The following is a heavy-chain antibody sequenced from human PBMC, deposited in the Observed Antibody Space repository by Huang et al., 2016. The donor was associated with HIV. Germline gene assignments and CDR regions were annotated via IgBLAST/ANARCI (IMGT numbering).Heavy chain of an antibody. D-gene: IGHD1-7*01. CDR2: IKQDESEK. CDR3: ATKTAAMDI. CDR1: TFRFGAYW. Sequence: VESGGRLVQPGGSIRLSCVGSTFRFGAYWMSWVRQSPGKGLEWVANIKQDESEKYYVDSVKGRFNISRDNAKTVLFLEMNNVRVEDTATYYCATKTAAMDIWGQGTTVTVS. V-gene: IGHV3-7*01. J-gene: IGHJ6*02.